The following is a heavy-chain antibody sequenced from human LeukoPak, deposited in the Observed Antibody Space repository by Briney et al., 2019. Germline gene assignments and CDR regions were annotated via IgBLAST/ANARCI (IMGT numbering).Heavy chain of an antibody. CDR1: GGSFSGYY. V-gene: IGHV4-34*01. Sequence: PSETLSLTCAVYGGSFSGYYWSWIRQPPGKGLEWIGEINHSGSTNYNPSLKSRVTISVDTSKNQFSLKLSSVTAADTAVYYCARGRWDYYGTLDAFDIWGQGTMVTVSS. D-gene: IGHD3-10*01. J-gene: IGHJ3*02. CDR3: ARGRWDYYGTLDAFDI. CDR2: INHSGST.